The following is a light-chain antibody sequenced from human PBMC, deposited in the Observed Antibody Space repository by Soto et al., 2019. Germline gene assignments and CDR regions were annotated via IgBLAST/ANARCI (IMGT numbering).Light chain of an antibody. Sequence: DIQMTQSPSSLSVSVGDRVTLTCRTSQTISTSLNWYQQKPGTAPNLLINTVSRLQSGVPSRFSGSGSGRDFTLTISSLQPEDFATYYCQQTYLTPFTFGPGTKVHI. CDR2: TVS. V-gene: IGKV1-39*01. CDR3: QQTYLTPFT. CDR1: QTISTS. J-gene: IGKJ3*01.